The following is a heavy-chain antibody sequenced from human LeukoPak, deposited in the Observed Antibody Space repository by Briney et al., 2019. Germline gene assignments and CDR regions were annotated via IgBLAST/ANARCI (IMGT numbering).Heavy chain of an antibody. Sequence: PGGSLRLSCVASGFTFSNYAVHWVRRPPGKGLEWVAVMSTDGSLQYYASSVKGRFTISRDNYKSTLFLQMNSLSAADTAAYYCGRQVAPGQWLVNLWGQGTLVTVSS. J-gene: IGHJ5*02. CDR3: GRQVAPGQWLVNL. CDR1: GFTFSNYA. D-gene: IGHD6-19*01. CDR2: MSTDGSLQ. V-gene: IGHV3-30*01.